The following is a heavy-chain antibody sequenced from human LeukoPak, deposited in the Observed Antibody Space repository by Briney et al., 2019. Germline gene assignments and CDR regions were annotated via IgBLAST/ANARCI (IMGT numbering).Heavy chain of an antibody. D-gene: IGHD5-18*01. Sequence: PSETLSRTCTVPGGSISSGGYYWSWIRQHPGKGLEWIGYIYYSGSTYYNPSLKSRVTISVDTSKNQFSLKLSSVTAADTAVYYCARDPFPDTAMVSSFAYWGQGTLVTVSS. CDR3: ARDPFPDTAMVSSFAY. V-gene: IGHV4-31*03. CDR2: IYYSGST. CDR1: GGSISSGGYY. J-gene: IGHJ4*02.